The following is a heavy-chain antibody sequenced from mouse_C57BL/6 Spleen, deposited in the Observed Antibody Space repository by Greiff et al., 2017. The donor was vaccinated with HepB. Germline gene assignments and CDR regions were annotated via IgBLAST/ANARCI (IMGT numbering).Heavy chain of an antibody. J-gene: IGHJ2*01. V-gene: IGHV1-64*01. CDR3: ARWRGYDYDYFDY. Sequence: QVQLQQPGAELVKPGASVKLSCKASGYTFTSYWMHWVKQRPGQGLEWIGMIHPNSGSTNYNEKFKSKATLTVDKSSSTAYMQLSSLTSEDSAVYYCARWRGYDYDYFDYWGQGTTLTVSS. CDR1: GYTFTSYW. D-gene: IGHD2-4*01. CDR2: IHPNSGST.